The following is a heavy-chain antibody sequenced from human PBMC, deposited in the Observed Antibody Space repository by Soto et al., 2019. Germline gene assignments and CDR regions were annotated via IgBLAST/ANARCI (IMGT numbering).Heavy chain of an antibody. CDR2: INAGNGNT. J-gene: IGHJ5*02. CDR1: GYTFTSYA. Sequence: QVQLVQSGAEVKKPGASVKVSCKASGYTFTSYAMHWVRQAPGQRLEWMGWINAGNGNTKYSQRFKGRVTITRDTPASAAYMELSSLRPEDTAVDYCARDGRGRFDPWGQGTLIRVSS. CDR3: ARDGRGRFDP. V-gene: IGHV1-3*01.